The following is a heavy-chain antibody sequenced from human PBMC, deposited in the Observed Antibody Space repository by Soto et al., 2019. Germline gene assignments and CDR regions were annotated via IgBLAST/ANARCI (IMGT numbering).Heavy chain of an antibody. V-gene: IGHV4-34*01. J-gene: IGHJ4*02. D-gene: IGHD3-10*01. CDR1: GGSFSGYY. CDR2: INHSGST. CDR3: ARAWFGELLAPIFDY. Sequence: QVQLQQWGAGLLKPSETLSLTCAVYGGSFSGYYWSWIRQPPGKGLEWIGEINHSGSTNYNPSLKSRVTISVDTSKNQFSLKLSSVTAADTAVYYCARAWFGELLAPIFDYWGQGTLVTVSS.